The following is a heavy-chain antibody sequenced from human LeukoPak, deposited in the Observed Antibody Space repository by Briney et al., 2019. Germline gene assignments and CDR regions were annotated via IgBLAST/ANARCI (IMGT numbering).Heavy chain of an antibody. CDR1: GFTFSSYG. V-gene: IGHV3-23*01. J-gene: IGHJ4*02. Sequence: PGGSLRLSCAASGFTFSSYGMSWVRQAPGKGLEWVSAISGSGGSTYYADSVKGRFTISRDNSKNTLYLQMNSLRAEDTAVYYCAKVPYYYDSSGYRLSYYFDYWGQGTLVTVSS. D-gene: IGHD3-22*01. CDR3: AKVPYYYDSSGYRLSYYFDY. CDR2: ISGSGGST.